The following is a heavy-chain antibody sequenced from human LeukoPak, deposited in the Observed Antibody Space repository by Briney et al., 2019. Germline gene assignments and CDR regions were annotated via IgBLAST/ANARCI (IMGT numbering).Heavy chain of an antibody. CDR2: ISAYNGNT. J-gene: IGHJ6*02. CDR3: ARDLRYSYGYSYYYGMDV. CDR1: GYTFTSYG. V-gene: IGHV1-18*01. Sequence: GASVKVSCKASGYTFTSYGISWVRQAPGQGLEWMGWISAYNGNTNYAQKLQGRVTMTTDTSTSTAYMELRSLRSDDTAVYYCARDLRYSYGYSYYYGMDVWGQGTTVTVSS. D-gene: IGHD5-18*01.